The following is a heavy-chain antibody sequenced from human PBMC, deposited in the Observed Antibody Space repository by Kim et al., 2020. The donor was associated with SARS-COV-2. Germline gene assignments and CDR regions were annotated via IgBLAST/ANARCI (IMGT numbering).Heavy chain of an antibody. CDR3: ARGHREWLQYTANWYFDL. CDR2: IYYSGSA. CDR1: GGSISSYY. J-gene: IGHJ2*01. D-gene: IGHD3-3*01. V-gene: IGHV4-59*01. Sequence: SETLSLTCTVSGGSISSYYWSWIRQPPRKGLEWIGYIYYSGSANSNPYLKSRVTISVDTSKNQFSLTLSPVTAADTAVYYCARGHREWLQYTANWYFDLWGRGTLVTVSS.